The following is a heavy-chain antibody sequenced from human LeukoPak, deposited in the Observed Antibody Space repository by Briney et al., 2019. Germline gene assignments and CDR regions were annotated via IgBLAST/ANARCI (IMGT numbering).Heavy chain of an antibody. Sequence: GGSLRFCCSASGFPFSCYAMHWVRQAPGKGLEYVSAISDSGGSTYYADSVKGRFTISRDNSKNTLYLQMSSPRAEDTAVYFCVRGYSFGPHGRHVWGQGTTVTVSS. CDR3: VRGYSFGPHGRHV. V-gene: IGHV3-64D*09. J-gene: IGHJ6*01. CDR1: GFPFSCYA. D-gene: IGHD2-15*01. CDR2: ISDSGGST.